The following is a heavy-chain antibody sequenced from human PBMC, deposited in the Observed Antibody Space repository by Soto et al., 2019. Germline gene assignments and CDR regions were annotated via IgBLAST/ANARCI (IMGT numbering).Heavy chain of an antibody. J-gene: IGHJ4*02. V-gene: IGHV1-46*01. D-gene: IGHD3-3*02. CDR2: INPASGST. CDR1: GYTFTHYY. Sequence: QVQLVQSGAEVKKPGASVKLSCRTSGYTFTHYYIHWVRQAPGQGLAWLAIINPASGSTNYAKYFQGRVTLTMDTSTTTVYMELSGLRAEDTAILYCARDLAAGDHWGQGTLVTVSS. CDR3: ARDLAAGDH.